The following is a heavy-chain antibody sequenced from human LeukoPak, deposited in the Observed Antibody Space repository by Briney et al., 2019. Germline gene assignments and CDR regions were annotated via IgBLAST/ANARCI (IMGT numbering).Heavy chain of an antibody. Sequence: ASVKVSCKASGYTFTSYGIKWVRQAPGQGLERMGWISGYNGNTNYAQKLQGRVTMTTDTSTSTAYMELRSLRSDDTAVYYCARDLSQQQLRYWGQGTQVTVSS. J-gene: IGHJ4*02. CDR3: ARDLSQQQLRY. CDR1: GYTFTSYG. CDR2: ISGYNGNT. D-gene: IGHD6-13*01. V-gene: IGHV1-18*01.